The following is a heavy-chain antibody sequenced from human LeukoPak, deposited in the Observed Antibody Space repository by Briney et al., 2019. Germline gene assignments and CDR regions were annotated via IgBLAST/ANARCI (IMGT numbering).Heavy chain of an antibody. CDR3: ARAPRGMATSFDY. Sequence: SETLSLTCAVYSGSFSGYCWNWIRQPPGKGLEWIGEINHSGSTNYNPSLKSRVTISVATSKNQFSLKLSSVTAADTAVYYCARAPRGMATSFDYWGQGTLVTVSS. V-gene: IGHV4-34*01. J-gene: IGHJ4*02. D-gene: IGHD5-24*01. CDR2: INHSGST. CDR1: SGSFSGYC.